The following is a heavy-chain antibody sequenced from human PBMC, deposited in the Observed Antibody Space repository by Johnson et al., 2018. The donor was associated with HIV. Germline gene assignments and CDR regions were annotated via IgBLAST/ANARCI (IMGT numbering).Heavy chain of an antibody. D-gene: IGHD5-12*01. CDR1: GFTFSSYA. V-gene: IGHV3-48*04. Sequence: VQLVESGGGLVQPGGSLRLSCAASGFTFSSYAMSWIRQAPGKGLEWVSYISSSGSTIYYADSVKGRFTISRDNAKNSLYLQMNSLRAEDTAVYYWARDLRDIVVPDAFDIWGQGTMVTVSS. J-gene: IGHJ3*02. CDR3: ARDLRDIVVPDAFDI. CDR2: ISSSGSTI.